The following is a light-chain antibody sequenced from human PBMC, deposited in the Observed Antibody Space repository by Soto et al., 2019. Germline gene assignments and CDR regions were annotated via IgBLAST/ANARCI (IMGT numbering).Light chain of an antibody. Sequence: QSALTQPASVSGSPGQSITISCTGTSSDIGGYNHVSWYQQYPGKAPKLMIYEVSNRPSGVSNRFSGSKSGNTASLTISGLQAEDEADYYCSSYTSRTTPGVFGVGTKLTVL. CDR2: EVS. CDR3: SSYTSRTTPGV. V-gene: IGLV2-14*03. CDR1: SSDIGGYNH. J-gene: IGLJ2*01.